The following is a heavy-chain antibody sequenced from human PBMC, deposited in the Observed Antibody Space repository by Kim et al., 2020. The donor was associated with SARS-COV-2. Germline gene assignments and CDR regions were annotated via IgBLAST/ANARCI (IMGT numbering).Heavy chain of an antibody. J-gene: IGHJ2*01. V-gene: IGHV3-13*01. CDR2: IGTAGDT. CDR1: GFTFSSYD. Sequence: GGSLRLSCAASGFTFSSYDMHWVRQATGKGLEWVSAIGTAGDTYYPGSVKGRFTISRENAKNSLYLQMNSLRAGDTAVYYCARVVQAGYFDLWGRGTLVTVSS. CDR3: ARVVQAGYFDL.